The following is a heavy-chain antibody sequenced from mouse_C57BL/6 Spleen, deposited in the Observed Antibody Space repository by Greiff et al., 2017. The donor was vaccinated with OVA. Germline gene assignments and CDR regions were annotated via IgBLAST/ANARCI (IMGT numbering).Heavy chain of an antibody. V-gene: IGHV1-15*01. CDR1: GYTFTDYE. J-gene: IGHJ3*01. CDR3: TTGPFPY. D-gene: IGHD4-1*01. Sequence: QVHVKQSGAELVRPGASVTLSCKASGYTFTDYEMHWVKQTPVHGLEWIGAIDPETGGTAYNQKFKGKAILTADKSSSTAYMELRSLTSEDSAVYYCTTGPFPYWGQGTLVTVAA. CDR2: IDPETGGT.